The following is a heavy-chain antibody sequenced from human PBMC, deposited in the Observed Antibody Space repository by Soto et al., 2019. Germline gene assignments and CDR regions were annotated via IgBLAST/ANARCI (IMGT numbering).Heavy chain of an antibody. CDR1: GFTFSNYA. CDR3: AKAYFVWSSEQPYYFDY. J-gene: IGHJ4*02. D-gene: IGHD3-16*01. CDR2: ISGSGGRS. Sequence: EVQLLDSGGGLVQPGGSLRLSCAASGFTFSNYAMTWVRQGPGKGLECVSGISGSGGRSYYADSVKGRFTISRDNSKSKLYLQMNSLRAEDTAVYYCAKAYFVWSSEQPYYFDYWGQGTLVTVSS. V-gene: IGHV3-23*01.